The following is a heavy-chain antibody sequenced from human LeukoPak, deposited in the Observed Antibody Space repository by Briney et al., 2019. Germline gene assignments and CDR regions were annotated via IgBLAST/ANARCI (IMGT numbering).Heavy chain of an antibody. J-gene: IGHJ4*02. CDR1: GGSISSSNW. D-gene: IGHD3-3*01. Sequence: SGTLSLTCAVSGGSISSSNWWSWVRQPPGKGLEWIGEIYHSGSTNYNPSLKSRVTISVDKSKNQFSLKLSSVTAADTAWYYCARGPQGFYDFFTGNLDYWGQGTLVTVSS. CDR3: ARGPQGFYDFFTGNLDY. CDR2: IYHSGST. V-gene: IGHV4-4*02.